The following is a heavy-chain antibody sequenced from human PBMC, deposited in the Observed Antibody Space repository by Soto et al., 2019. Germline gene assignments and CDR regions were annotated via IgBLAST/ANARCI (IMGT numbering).Heavy chain of an antibody. J-gene: IGHJ3*02. CDR3: ARDFMDCSGGSCYGSPDAFDI. CDR2: ISAYNGNT. D-gene: IGHD2-15*01. Sequence: ASVKVSCKASGYTFTSYGISWVRQAPGQGLEWMGWISAYNGNTNYAQKLQGRVTMTTDTSTSTAYMELRSLRSDDTAAYYCARDFMDCSGGSCYGSPDAFDIWGQGTMVTVSS. CDR1: GYTFTSYG. V-gene: IGHV1-18*01.